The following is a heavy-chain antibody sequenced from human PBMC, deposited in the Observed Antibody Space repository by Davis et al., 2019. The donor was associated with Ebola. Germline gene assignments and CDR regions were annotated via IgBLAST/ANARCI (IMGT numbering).Heavy chain of an antibody. CDR1: GFTFSSYW. V-gene: IGHV3-7*03. J-gene: IGHJ4*02. Sequence: PGGSLRLSCAASGFTFSSYWMSWVRQAPGKGLEWVANIKQDGSEKYYVDSVKGRFTISRDNAKNSLYLQMNSLRAEDTAVYYCARGRWLGQYYFDYWGQGTLVTVSS. CDR3: ARGRWLGQYYFDY. D-gene: IGHD5-24*01. CDR2: IKQDGSEK.